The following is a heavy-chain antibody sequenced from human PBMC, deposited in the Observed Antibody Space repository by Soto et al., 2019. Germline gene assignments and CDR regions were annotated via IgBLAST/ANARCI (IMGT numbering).Heavy chain of an antibody. CDR1: GFIFKNYL. D-gene: IGHD3-16*01. CDR3: ARDFPGDVIHKDV. J-gene: IGHJ6*03. V-gene: IGHV3-74*01. Sequence: EVQLVESGGHLVQPGGSLRLSCVASGFIFKNYLMHWVRQAPGKGLEWVSRIHDDGSNTVYADSVKGRFTISRDNAKNTLYLQMSSLTGEDTAVYYCARDFPGDVIHKDVWVTGTTVTLSS. CDR2: IHDDGSNT.